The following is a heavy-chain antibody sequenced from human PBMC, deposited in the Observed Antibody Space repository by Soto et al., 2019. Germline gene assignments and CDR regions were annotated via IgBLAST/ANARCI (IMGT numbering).Heavy chain of an antibody. CDR1: GGSISSYY. CDR2: IYYSGST. J-gene: IGHJ6*03. CDR3: ARQGPTVTPHYRTHYYYYYYMDV. D-gene: IGHD4-17*01. V-gene: IGHV4-59*08. Sequence: QVQLQESGPGLVKPSETLSLTCTVSGGSISSYYWSWIRQPPGKGLEWIGYIYYSGSTNYNPSLKSRGTISVDTSKNQFSLKLSSVTAADTAVYYCARQGPTVTPHYRTHYYYYYYMDVWGKGTTVTVSS.